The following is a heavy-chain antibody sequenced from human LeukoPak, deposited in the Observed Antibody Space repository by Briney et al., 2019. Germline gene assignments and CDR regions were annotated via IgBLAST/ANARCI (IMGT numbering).Heavy chain of an antibody. D-gene: IGHD1-26*01. Sequence: GGSLRLSCAASGFTFSTYWMHWVRQAPGKGLVWVSRINSDGSSTSYADSVKGRFTIYRDNAKNTLYLQMNSLRAEDTAVYYCARDPPEWELPHDYLGQGTLVTVSS. CDR2: INSDGSST. J-gene: IGHJ4*02. CDR3: ARDPPEWELPHDY. V-gene: IGHV3-74*01. CDR1: GFTFSTYW.